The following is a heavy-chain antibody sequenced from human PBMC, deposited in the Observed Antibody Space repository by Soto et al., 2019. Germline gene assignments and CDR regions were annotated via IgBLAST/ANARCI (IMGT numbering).Heavy chain of an antibody. CDR3: ARSIDY. Sequence: QVQLVESGGGVVQPGRSLRLSCAASGFTFSSYAMHWVRQAPGKGLEWVAVISYDGSNKYYADSVEGRFTISRDNSKNTLYLQMNSLRAEDTAVYYCARSIDYWGQGTLVTVSS. CDR2: ISYDGSNK. J-gene: IGHJ4*02. CDR1: GFTFSSYA. V-gene: IGHV3-30-3*01.